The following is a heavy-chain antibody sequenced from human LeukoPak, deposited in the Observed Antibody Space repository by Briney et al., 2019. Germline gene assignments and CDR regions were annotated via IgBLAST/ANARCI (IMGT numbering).Heavy chain of an antibody. CDR3: ARVGVVVPAAILSPYYMDV. Sequence: NPSETLSLTCTVSGGSISSYYWSWIRQPPGKGLEWIGYIYYSGSTNYNPSLKSRVTISVDTSKNQFSLKLSSVTAADTAVYYCARVGVVVPAAILSPYYMDVWGKGTTVTVSS. V-gene: IGHV4-59*01. CDR1: GGSISSYY. J-gene: IGHJ6*03. D-gene: IGHD2-2*02. CDR2: IYYSGST.